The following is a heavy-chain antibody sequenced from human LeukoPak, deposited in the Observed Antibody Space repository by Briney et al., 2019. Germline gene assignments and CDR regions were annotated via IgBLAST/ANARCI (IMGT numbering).Heavy chain of an antibody. V-gene: IGHV3-9*01. Sequence: QPGGSLRLSCAASGFTFDDYAMHWVRQAPGKGLEWVPGISWNSGSIGYADSVKGRFTISRDNAKNSLYLQMNSLRPEDTALYYCAKGASRYIYGTVDYWGQGTLVTVSS. CDR2: ISWNSGSI. CDR3: AKGASRYIYGTVDY. J-gene: IGHJ4*02. D-gene: IGHD5-18*01. CDR1: GFTFDDYA.